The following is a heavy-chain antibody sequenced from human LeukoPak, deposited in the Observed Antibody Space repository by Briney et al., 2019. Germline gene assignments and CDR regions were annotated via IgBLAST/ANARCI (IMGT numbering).Heavy chain of an antibody. J-gene: IGHJ3*02. CDR1: GYTFTSYG. CDR3: ARDKPLHSSGWYGPFDI. CDR2: ISAYNGNT. V-gene: IGHV1-18*01. Sequence: GASVKVSCKASGYTFTSYGISWVRQAPGQGLEWMGWISAYNGNTNYAQKLQGRVTMTTDTSTSTAYMELRSLRSDDTAVYYCARDKPLHSSGWYGPFDIWGQGTMVTVSS. D-gene: IGHD6-19*01.